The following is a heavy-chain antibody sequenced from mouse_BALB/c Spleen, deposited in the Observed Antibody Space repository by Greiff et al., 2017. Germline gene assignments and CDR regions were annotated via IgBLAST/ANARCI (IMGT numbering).Heavy chain of an antibody. J-gene: IGHJ4*01. V-gene: IGHV1-20*01. CDR3: TRDGATVVATDAMDY. D-gene: IGHD1-1*01. CDR2: INPYNGDT. CDR1: GYSFTGYF. Sequence: EVQLQQSGPELVKPGASVKISCKASGYSFTGYFMNWVMQSHGKSLEWIGRINPYNGDTFYNQKFKGKATLTVDKSSSTAHMELRSLTSEDSAVYYCTRDGATVVATDAMDYWGQGTSVTVSS.